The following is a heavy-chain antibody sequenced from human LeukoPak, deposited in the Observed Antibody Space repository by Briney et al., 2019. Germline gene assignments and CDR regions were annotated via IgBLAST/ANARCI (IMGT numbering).Heavy chain of an antibody. CDR1: GFTFSDYG. Sequence: GGSLRLSCAASGFTFSDYGMHWVRQAPGKGLEWVAFIRYDASNKYYGDSVKVRFTVSRDNVKNTLYLQMNSLRTEDTAVYYCAKDFSSSSLGSWYFDLWGRGALVTVYS. D-gene: IGHD6-13*01. J-gene: IGHJ2*01. CDR3: AKDFSSSSLGSWYFDL. CDR2: IRYDASNK. V-gene: IGHV3-30*02.